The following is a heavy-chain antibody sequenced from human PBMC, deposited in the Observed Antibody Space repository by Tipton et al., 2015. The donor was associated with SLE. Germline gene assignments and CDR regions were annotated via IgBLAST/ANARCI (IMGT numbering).Heavy chain of an antibody. D-gene: IGHD6-19*01. CDR1: GGSISSYY. J-gene: IGHJ4*02. CDR2: INHSGST. Sequence: LRLSCTVSGGSISSYYWSWIRQPPGKGLEWIGEINHSGSTNYNPSLKSRVTISVDTSKNQFSLKLSSVTAADTAVYYCARVIEALSSPNTKYSYGWYFDYWGQGTLVTVSS. V-gene: IGHV4-34*01. CDR3: ARVIEALSSPNTKYSYGWYFDY.